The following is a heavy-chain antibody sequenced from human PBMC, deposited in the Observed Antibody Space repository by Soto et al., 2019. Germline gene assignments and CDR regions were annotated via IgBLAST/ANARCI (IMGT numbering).Heavy chain of an antibody. D-gene: IGHD6-13*01. CDR3: ARDTLQGSQQLLHYYFDY. CDR2: IWYDGSNK. Sequence: GGSLRLSCAASGFTFSSYGMHWVRQAPGKGLEWVAVIWYDGSNKYYADSVKGRFTISRDNSKNTLYLQMNSLRAEDTAVYYCARDTLQGSQQLLHYYFDYWGQGTLVTVSS. V-gene: IGHV3-33*01. CDR1: GFTFSSYG. J-gene: IGHJ4*02.